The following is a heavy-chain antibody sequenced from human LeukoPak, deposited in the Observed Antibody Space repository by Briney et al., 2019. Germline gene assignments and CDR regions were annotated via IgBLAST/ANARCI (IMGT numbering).Heavy chain of an antibody. CDR1: GLTVTNAW. V-gene: IGHV3-15*07. J-gene: IGHJ4*02. D-gene: IGHD3-10*01. CDR3: TTGIRGD. CDR2: IASKTDGGAT. Sequence: GGSLRLSCSASGLTVTNAWMNWVRQAPGEGLDWVGRIASKTDGGATDYAAPVKGRFTISRDDSKNTLNLQMNSLKTGDTAVYYCTTGIRGDWGQGTLVTVSS.